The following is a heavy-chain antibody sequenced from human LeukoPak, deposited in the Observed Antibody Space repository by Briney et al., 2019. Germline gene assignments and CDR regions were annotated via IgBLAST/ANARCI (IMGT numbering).Heavy chain of an antibody. CDR2: IIPIFGTA. V-gene: IGHV1-69*05. D-gene: IGHD3-3*01. CDR1: GGTFSSYA. J-gene: IGHJ4*02. CDR3: AKKTRAIFGVVTYYFDY. Sequence: GASVKVSCKASGGTFSSYAISWVRQAPGQGLEWMGGIIPIFGTANYAQKFQGRVTITTDESTSTAYMELSSLRSEDTAVYYCAKKTRAIFGVVTYYFDYWGQGTLVTVSS.